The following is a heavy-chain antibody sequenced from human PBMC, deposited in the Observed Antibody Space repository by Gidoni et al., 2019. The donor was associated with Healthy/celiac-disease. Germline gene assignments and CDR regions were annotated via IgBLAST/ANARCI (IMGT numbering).Heavy chain of an antibody. CDR3: ARGSRSNPYYGSGSYYKREYYYGMDV. D-gene: IGHD3-10*01. J-gene: IGHJ6*02. CDR2: ISYDGSNK. CDR1: GFTFSSYA. V-gene: IGHV3-30*04. Sequence: QVQLVESGGGVVQPGSSLRLSCAASGFTFSSYAMHWVRQAPGKGLEWVAVISYDGSNKYYADSVKGRFTISRDNSKNTLYLQMNSLRAEDTAVYYCARGSRSNPYYGSGSYYKREYYYGMDVWGQGTTVTVSS.